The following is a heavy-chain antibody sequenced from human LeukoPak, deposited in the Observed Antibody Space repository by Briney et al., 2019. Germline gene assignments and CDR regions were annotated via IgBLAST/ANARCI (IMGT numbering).Heavy chain of an antibody. V-gene: IGHV3-30*03. J-gene: IGHJ4*02. CDR2: ISYDGSNK. D-gene: IGHD6-19*01. CDR3: AREFRGSSGWYYFDY. Sequence: GGSLRLSCAASGFSFSNYGMHWVRQAPGKGLEWVAVISYDGSNKYYADSVKGRFTISRDNSKNTLYLQMNSLRAEDTAVYYCAREFRGSSGWYYFDYWGQGALVTVSS. CDR1: GFSFSNYG.